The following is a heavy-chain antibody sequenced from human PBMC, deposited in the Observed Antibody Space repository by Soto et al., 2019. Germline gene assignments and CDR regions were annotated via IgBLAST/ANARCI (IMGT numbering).Heavy chain of an antibody. D-gene: IGHD5-12*01. Sequence: SETLSLTCTVSGGSISSGGYYWSWIRQHPGKGLEWIGYIYYSGSTYYNPSLKSRVTIPVDTSKNQFSLKLSSVTAADTAVYYCARRDIVVNWVDPWGQGTLVTVS. J-gene: IGHJ5*02. V-gene: IGHV4-31*03. CDR2: IYYSGST. CDR1: GGSISSGGYY. CDR3: ARRDIVVNWVDP.